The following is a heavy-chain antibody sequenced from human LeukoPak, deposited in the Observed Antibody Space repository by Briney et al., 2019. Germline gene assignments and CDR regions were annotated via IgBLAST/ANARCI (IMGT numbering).Heavy chain of an antibody. CDR2: IRYDGSNK. Sequence: GGSLRLSCAASGFTFSSYGMHWVRQAPGKGLEWVAFIRYDGSNKYYADSVKGRFTISRDTSKNTLYLQMNSLRAEDTAVYYCANDSSSWYDAFDIWGQGTMVTVSS. V-gene: IGHV3-30*02. D-gene: IGHD6-13*01. J-gene: IGHJ3*02. CDR3: ANDSSSWYDAFDI. CDR1: GFTFSSYG.